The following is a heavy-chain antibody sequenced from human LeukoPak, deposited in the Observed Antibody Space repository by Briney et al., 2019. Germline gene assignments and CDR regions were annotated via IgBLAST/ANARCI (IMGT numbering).Heavy chain of an antibody. J-gene: IGHJ4*02. Sequence: GGSLRLSCAASGFTFSSYGMHWVRQAPGKGLEWVAVISYDGSNKYYADSVKGRFTISRDNSKNTLYLQMNSLRAEDTAVYYCATESDYGVYLDYWGQGTLVTVSS. V-gene: IGHV3-30*03. CDR1: GFTFSSYG. D-gene: IGHD4-17*01. CDR2: ISYDGSNK. CDR3: ATESDYGVYLDY.